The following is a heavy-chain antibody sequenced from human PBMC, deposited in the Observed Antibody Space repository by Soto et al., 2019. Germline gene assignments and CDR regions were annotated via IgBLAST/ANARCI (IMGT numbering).Heavy chain of an antibody. CDR2: ISGSGVST. Sequence: AVSMRLSFAASGFTFSSYAMSGVRQAPGKGLEWVSAISGSGVSTYYADSVKGRFTISRDNSKNTLYLQMNSLRAEDTAVYYCAKSPGMYYYDSSGYYHYDYWGQGALVTVSS. D-gene: IGHD3-22*01. V-gene: IGHV3-23*01. CDR1: GFTFSSYA. CDR3: AKSPGMYYYDSSGYYHYDY. J-gene: IGHJ4*02.